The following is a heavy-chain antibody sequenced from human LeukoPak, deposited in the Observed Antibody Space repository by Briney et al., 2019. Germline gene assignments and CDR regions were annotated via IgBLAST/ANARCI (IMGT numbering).Heavy chain of an antibody. CDR2: IDPSDSYT. CDR3: ARGRRGPICSSTSCYSYYYYGMDV. Sequence: GESLKISCRGSGYSFTSYWISWVRQMPGKGLEWMGRIDPSDSYTNYSPSFQGHVTISADKSISTAYLQWSSLKASDTAMYYCARGRRGPICSSTSCYSYYYYGMDVWGQGTTVTVSS. J-gene: IGHJ6*02. CDR1: GYSFTSYW. V-gene: IGHV5-10-1*01. D-gene: IGHD2-2*01.